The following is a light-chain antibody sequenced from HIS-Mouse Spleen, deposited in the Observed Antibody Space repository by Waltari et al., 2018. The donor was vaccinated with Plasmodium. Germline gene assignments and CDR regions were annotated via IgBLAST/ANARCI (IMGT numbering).Light chain of an antibody. Sequence: EIVLTQSPATPSLSPGERATLSCRASQSVSSYLAWYQQKPGQAPRLLIYDASNRATGSPARFSGSGSGTDFTLTISSLEPEDFAVYYCQQRSNWPPLTFGGGTKVEIK. V-gene: IGKV3-11*01. J-gene: IGKJ4*01. CDR3: QQRSNWPPLT. CDR2: DAS. CDR1: QSVSSY.